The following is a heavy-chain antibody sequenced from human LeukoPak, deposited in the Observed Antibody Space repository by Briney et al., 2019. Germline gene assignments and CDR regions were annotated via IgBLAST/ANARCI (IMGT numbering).Heavy chain of an antibody. J-gene: IGHJ4*02. D-gene: IGHD5-18*01. V-gene: IGHV3-30*18. CDR2: ISYDGSNK. Sequence: PGRSLRLSCAASGFAFSSYGMHWVRQAPGKGLEWVALISYDGSNKYYADSVKGRFTISRDNSKNTLYLQMNSLRAKDTAVYYCAKDRYTYGTEYFDYWGQGTLVTVSS. CDR3: AKDRYTYGTEYFDY. CDR1: GFAFSSYG.